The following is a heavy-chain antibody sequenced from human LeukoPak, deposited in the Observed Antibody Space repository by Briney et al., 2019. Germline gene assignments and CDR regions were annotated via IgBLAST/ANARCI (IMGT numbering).Heavy chain of an antibody. CDR2: IYHSGST. CDR1: GYSISSGYY. J-gene: IGHJ4*02. D-gene: IGHD6-13*01. Sequence: SETLSLTCTVSGYSISSGYYWGWIRQPPGKGLEWIGSIYHSGSTYYNPSLKSRVTISVDTSKNQFSLKLTSVTAADTAVYYCGRLYTRSWTQVDYWGQGTLVTVSS. CDR3: GRLYTRSWTQVDY. V-gene: IGHV4-38-2*02.